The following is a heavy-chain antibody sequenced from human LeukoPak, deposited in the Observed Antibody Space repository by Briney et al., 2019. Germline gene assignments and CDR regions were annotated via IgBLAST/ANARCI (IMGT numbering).Heavy chain of an antibody. CDR2: IIPIFGIA. J-gene: IGHJ6*02. CDR3: ARALLLIAARRSEDYYYYGMDV. D-gene: IGHD6-6*01. Sequence: ASVKVSCKASGGTFSSYAISWVRQAPGQGLEWMGRIIPIFGIANYAQKFQGRVTITADKSTSTAYMELSSLRSEDTAVYYCARALLLIAARRSEDYYYYGMDVWGQGTTVTASS. CDR1: GGTFSSYA. V-gene: IGHV1-69*04.